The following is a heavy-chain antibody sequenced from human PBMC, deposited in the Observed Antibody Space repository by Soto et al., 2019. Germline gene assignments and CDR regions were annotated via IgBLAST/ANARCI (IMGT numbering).Heavy chain of an antibody. J-gene: IGHJ6*02. Sequence: QEQLVQSGAEVKKPGSSVKVSCKASGGTFSSYAISWVRQAPGQGLEWMGGIIPIFGTANYAQKFQGRVTITADKSTSTAYMELSSLRSEDTAVYYCARARYYYGSGSYSHYYGMDVCGQGTTVTVSS. CDR1: GGTFSSYA. D-gene: IGHD3-10*01. V-gene: IGHV1-69*06. CDR2: IIPIFGTA. CDR3: ARARYYYGSGSYSHYYGMDV.